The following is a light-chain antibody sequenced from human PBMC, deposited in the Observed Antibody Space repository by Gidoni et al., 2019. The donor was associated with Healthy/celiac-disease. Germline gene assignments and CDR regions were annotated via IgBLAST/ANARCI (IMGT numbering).Light chain of an antibody. CDR1: QSVSSN. CDR2: GAS. Sequence: EIVMTQSPATLSVSPGERATLSCRASQSVSSNFAWYQQKPGQAPRLLIDGASTRATGIPARFSGSGSGTEFTLTISSLQAEDFAVYYCQQYNNWPPYTFXXXTKLEIK. CDR3: QQYNNWPPYT. J-gene: IGKJ2*01. V-gene: IGKV3-15*01.